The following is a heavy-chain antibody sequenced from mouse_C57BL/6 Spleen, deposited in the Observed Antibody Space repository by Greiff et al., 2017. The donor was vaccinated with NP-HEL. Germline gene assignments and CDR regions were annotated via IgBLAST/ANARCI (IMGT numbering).Heavy chain of an antibody. CDR1: GYSITSGYY. V-gene: IGHV3-6*01. CDR3: ASLFGSHFDV. J-gene: IGHJ1*03. Sequence: EVKLLESGPGLVKPSQSLSLTCSVTGYSITSGYYWNWIRQFPGNKLEWMGYISYDGSNNYNPSLKNRISITRDTSKNQFFLKLNSVTTEDTATYYCASLFGSHFDVWGTGTTVTVSS. D-gene: IGHD1-1*01. CDR2: ISYDGSN.